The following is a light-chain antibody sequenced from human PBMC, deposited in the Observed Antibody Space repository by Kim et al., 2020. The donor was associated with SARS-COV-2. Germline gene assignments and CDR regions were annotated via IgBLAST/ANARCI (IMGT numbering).Light chain of an antibody. CDR3: QAWDSSTVL. J-gene: IGLJ2*01. V-gene: IGLV3-1*01. CDR2: QDN. Sequence: SVAPGHTASITCAGDKLGDKYACWSLQKPGPSPVLVIYQDNKRPSGIPERFSGSNSGNTATLTMSGTQATDEADYYCQAWDSSTVLFGGGTQLIVL. CDR1: KLGDKY.